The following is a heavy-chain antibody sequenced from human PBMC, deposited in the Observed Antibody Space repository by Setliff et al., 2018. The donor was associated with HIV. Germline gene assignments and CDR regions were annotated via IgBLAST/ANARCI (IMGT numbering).Heavy chain of an antibody. CDR1: GFTLTDYA. CDR3: ARDKNALGNFDY. CDR2: ISYNGDNK. V-gene: IGHV3-30-3*01. Sequence: RLSCAGFGFTLTDYAIHWVRQAPGKGLEWVAVISYNGDNKEYADSVKGRFTISRDTSKNTVFLQMNSLRAGDTAIYYCARDKNALGNFDYWGQGTLVTVSS. J-gene: IGHJ4*02. D-gene: IGHD2-2*01.